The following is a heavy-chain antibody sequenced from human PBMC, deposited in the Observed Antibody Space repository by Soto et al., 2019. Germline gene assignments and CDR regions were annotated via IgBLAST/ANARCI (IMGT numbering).Heavy chain of an antibody. D-gene: IGHD3-3*01. CDR3: ARTSLTIFGPSNDYYGMGV. Sequence: PSSTRPLTCTVSAVTISSCAYYLTWILPPPGKGLEWIGYISYSGSTHYSPSLKSRVSITVDTSKNQFSLNLASVSAEDTAVYYCARTSLTIFGPSNDYYGMGVWXLGTTVS. V-gene: IGHV4-30-4*01. CDR2: ISYSGST. J-gene: IGHJ6*02. CDR1: AVTISSCAYY.